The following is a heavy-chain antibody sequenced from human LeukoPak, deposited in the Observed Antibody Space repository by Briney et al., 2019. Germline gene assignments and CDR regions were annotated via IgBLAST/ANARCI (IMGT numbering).Heavy chain of an antibody. CDR1: GYTFTNFG. Sequence: ASVKVSCKASGYTFTNFGINWVRQAPGQGLEWMGWISAYTGNTNYAQKLQGRVTMTTDTSTSTAYMELRNLRSDDTAVYYCAIGYSYDTAFDYWGQGTLVTVSS. V-gene: IGHV1-18*01. J-gene: IGHJ4*02. CDR3: AIGYSYDTAFDY. CDR2: ISAYTGNT. D-gene: IGHD5-18*01.